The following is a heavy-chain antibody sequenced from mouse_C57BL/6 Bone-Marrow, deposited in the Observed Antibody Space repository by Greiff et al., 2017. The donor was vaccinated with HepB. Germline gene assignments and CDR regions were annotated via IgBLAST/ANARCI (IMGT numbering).Heavy chain of an antibody. CDR3: ASIYYDSLYAMDY. Sequence: QVQLQQPGAELVKPGASVKMSCKASGYTFTSYWITWVKQRPGQGLEWIGDIYPGSGSTNYNEKFKGKATLTADKSSSTAYMQLSSLTSEDSAVYYCASIYYDSLYAMDYWGQGTSVTVSS. J-gene: IGHJ4*01. D-gene: IGHD2-4*01. CDR1: GYTFTSYW. V-gene: IGHV1-55*01. CDR2: IYPGSGST.